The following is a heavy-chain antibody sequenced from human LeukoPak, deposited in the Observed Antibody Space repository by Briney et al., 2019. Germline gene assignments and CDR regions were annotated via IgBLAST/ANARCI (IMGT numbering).Heavy chain of an antibody. V-gene: IGHV3-7*03. CDR1: GSTFSSYW. J-gene: IGHJ4*02. D-gene: IGHD2-21*02. Sequence: PGGSLRLSCAASGSTFSSYWMSWVRQAPGKGLEWVAHIKQDGSEKYYVDSVKGRFTISRDNAKNSLYLQMNSLRAEDTAVYYCARESQNIVVVTATHYYFDYWGQGTLVTVSS. CDR3: ARESQNIVVVTATHYYFDY. CDR2: IKQDGSEK.